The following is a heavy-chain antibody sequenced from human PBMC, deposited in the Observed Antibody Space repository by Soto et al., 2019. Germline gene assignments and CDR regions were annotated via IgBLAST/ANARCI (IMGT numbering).Heavy chain of an antibody. CDR3: TRDSFPCRGGHCYLDS. Sequence: EEQLVESGGGLVQPGGSLRLSCAASGFTFSDRYMDWVRQAPGKGLEWVGRARSKANNYMTEYAASVKGRFTISRDDSKNSLYLQINGLKTEDTAVYYCTRDSFPCRGGHCYLDSWGQGTLVTVSS. CDR1: GFTFSDRY. D-gene: IGHD2-15*01. J-gene: IGHJ4*02. V-gene: IGHV3-72*01. CDR2: ARSKANNYMT.